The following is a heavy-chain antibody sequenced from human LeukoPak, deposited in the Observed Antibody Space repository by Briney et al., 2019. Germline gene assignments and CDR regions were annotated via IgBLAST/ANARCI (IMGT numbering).Heavy chain of an antibody. CDR3: AKDSYVSGRPLHTFDV. D-gene: IGHD3-10*01. Sequence: GGSLRLSCSASGFTFSDYSMHWVRQAPGKGLEWVSGISGDGASTHYAESVKGQFTISRDNSQNTLFLQMNSLRVEDTAIYYCAKDSYVSGRPLHTFDVWGQGTMVTVSS. CDR1: GFTFSDYS. V-gene: IGHV3-23*01. CDR2: ISGDGAST. J-gene: IGHJ3*01.